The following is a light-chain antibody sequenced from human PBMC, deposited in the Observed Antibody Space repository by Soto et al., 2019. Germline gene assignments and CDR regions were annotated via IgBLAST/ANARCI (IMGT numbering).Light chain of an antibody. CDR2: EVS. CDR3: SSYTSSRTLV. V-gene: IGLV2-14*01. Sequence: QSALTQPASVSGSPGQSITISCTGTSSDVGGYNYVSWYQQHPGKAPKRMIYEVSNRPSGVSNRFSGSKSGNTASLTISGLQAEDEADYYCSSYTSSRTLVFGTGTKLTVL. CDR1: SSDVGGYNY. J-gene: IGLJ1*01.